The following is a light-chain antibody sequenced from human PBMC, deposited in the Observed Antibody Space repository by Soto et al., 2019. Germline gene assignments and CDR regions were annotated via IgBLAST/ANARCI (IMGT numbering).Light chain of an antibody. CDR1: QSVSSY. V-gene: IGKV3-11*01. J-gene: IGKJ4*01. CDR3: QQRSNWPLT. CDR2: DAS. Sequence: EIVLAQSPATLSFSPGERSILSCRASQSVSSYLAWYQQKPGQAPRLLIYDASNRATGIPARFSGSGSGTDFTLTISSLEPEDFAVYYCQQRSNWPLTFGGGTKVDIK.